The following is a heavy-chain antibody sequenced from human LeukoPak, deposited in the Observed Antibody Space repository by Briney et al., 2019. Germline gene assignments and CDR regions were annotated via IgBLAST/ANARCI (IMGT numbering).Heavy chain of an antibody. CDR3: ARDFPRYYDSSGPPLGY. CDR2: ISGSGGST. D-gene: IGHD3-22*01. V-gene: IGHV3-23*01. Sequence: GGSLRLSCAASGFTFSSYAMSWVRQAPGKGLEWVSAISGSGGSTYYADSVKGRFSISRDNSKNTLYLQMNSLRAEDTAVYYCARDFPRYYDSSGPPLGYWGQGTLVTVSS. J-gene: IGHJ4*02. CDR1: GFTFSSYA.